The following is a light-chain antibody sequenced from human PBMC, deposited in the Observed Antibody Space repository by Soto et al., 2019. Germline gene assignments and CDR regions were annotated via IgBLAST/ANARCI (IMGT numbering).Light chain of an antibody. CDR2: EVN. CDR1: SSDIGSYNF. V-gene: IGLV2-14*01. CDR3: SAYAGSNTCVV. J-gene: IGLJ1*01. Sequence: QSALTQPASVSGSPGQSITISCTGTSSDIGSYNFVSWYQQRPDKAPKLMVYEVNRRSSGISNRFSGSKSGNTAALTISGLQSEDEAEYFCSAYAGSNTCVVFGTRTNVTVL.